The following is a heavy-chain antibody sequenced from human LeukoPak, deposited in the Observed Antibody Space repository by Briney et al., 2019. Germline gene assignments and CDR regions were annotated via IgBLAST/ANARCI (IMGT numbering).Heavy chain of an antibody. CDR1: GYTITGYY. D-gene: IGHD3-10*01. V-gene: IGHV1-2*02. CDR2: INPNSGGT. J-gene: IGHJ4*02. CDR3: ARGAGGWFGEIDY. Sequence: ASVKVSCKASGYTITGYYMHWVRQAPGQGLEWMGWINPNSGGTNYAQKFQGRVTMTRDTSISTAYMELSRLRSDDTAVYYCARGAGGWFGEIDYWGQGTLVTVSS.